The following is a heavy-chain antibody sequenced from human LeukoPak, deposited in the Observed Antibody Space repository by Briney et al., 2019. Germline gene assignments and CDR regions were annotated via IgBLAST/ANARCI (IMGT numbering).Heavy chain of an antibody. D-gene: IGHD3-3*01. CDR2: IKQDGSEK. Sequence: PGGSLRLSCAASGFTFSSYWMSWVRQAPGKGLEWVANIKQDGSEKYYVDSVKGRFTISRDNAKNSLYLQMNSLRAEDTAVYYCARYDFWSGYSRLIDYWGQGTLVTVSS. J-gene: IGHJ4*02. CDR3: ARYDFWSGYSRLIDY. V-gene: IGHV3-7*03. CDR1: GFTFSSYW.